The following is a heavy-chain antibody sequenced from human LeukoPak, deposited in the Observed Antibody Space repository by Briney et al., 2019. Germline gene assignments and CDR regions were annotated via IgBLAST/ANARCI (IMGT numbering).Heavy chain of an antibody. CDR1: GYSFTSYW. CDR2: IYPGDSDT. D-gene: IGHD6-13*01. J-gene: IGHJ4*02. CDR3: AGLPSSSWTDYYFDY. Sequence: GESLKISCQGSGYSFTSYWIGWVRQMPGKGLEWMGIIYPGDSDTRYSPSFQGQVTISADKSISTAYLQWSSLKASDTAMYYCAGLPSSSWTDYYFDYWGQGTLVTVSS. V-gene: IGHV5-51*01.